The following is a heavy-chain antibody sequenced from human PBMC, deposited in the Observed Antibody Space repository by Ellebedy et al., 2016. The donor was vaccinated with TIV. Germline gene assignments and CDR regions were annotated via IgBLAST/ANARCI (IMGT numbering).Heavy chain of an antibody. V-gene: IGHV1-2*02. CDR2: INPNSGDT. CDR3: ARVRRVRYYDILTGYHDVFDI. CDR1: GSTFTGYY. Sequence: ASVQVSCKTSGSTFTGYYIHWVRQAPGQGLEWMGWINPNSGDTNYAQNFQGRVIMTRDTSNSTAYMELRSLMSDDTAVFYCARVRRVRYYDILTGYHDVFDIWGQGSMISVSS. D-gene: IGHD3-9*01. J-gene: IGHJ3*02.